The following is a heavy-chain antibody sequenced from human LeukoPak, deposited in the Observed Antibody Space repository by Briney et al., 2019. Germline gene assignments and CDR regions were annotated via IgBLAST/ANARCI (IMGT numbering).Heavy chain of an antibody. Sequence: GESLKISCKGSGYSFTSYWIGWVRQMPGKGLEWMGIIYPGDSDTRYSPSFQGQVTISADKSISTAYLQWSSLKASDTAMYYCARLAAAGTTSDAFDIWGQGTMVTVSS. CDR2: IYPGDSDT. CDR1: GYSFTSYW. J-gene: IGHJ3*02. V-gene: IGHV5-51*01. CDR3: ARLAAAGTTSDAFDI. D-gene: IGHD6-13*01.